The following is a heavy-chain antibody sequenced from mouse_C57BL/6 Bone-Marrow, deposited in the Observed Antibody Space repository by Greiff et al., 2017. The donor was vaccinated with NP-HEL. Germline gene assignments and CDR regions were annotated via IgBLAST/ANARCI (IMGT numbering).Heavy chain of an antibody. CDR2: IYPGNSDT. Sequence: EVKVVESGTVLARPGASVKMSCKTSGYTFTSYWMHWVKQRPGQGLEWIGAIYPGNSDTSYNQKFKGKAKLTAVTSASTAYMELSSLTNEDSAVYYCTRSPDYYGSSLFDYWGQGTTLTVSS. V-gene: IGHV1-5*01. J-gene: IGHJ2*01. D-gene: IGHD1-1*01. CDR3: TRSPDYYGSSLFDY. CDR1: GYTFTSYW.